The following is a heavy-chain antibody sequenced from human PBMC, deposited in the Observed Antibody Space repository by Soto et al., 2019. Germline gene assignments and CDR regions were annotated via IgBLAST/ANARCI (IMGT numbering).Heavy chain of an antibody. CDR3: ARDGSIAVAGTSLDY. Sequence: GGSLRLSCAASGFTFSSYAMHWVRQAPGKGLEWVAVISYDGSNKYYADSVKGRFTISRDNSKNTLYLQMNSLRAEDTAVYYCARDGSIAVAGTSLDYWGQGTLVTVSS. CDR1: GFTFSSYA. V-gene: IGHV3-30-3*01. CDR2: ISYDGSNK. D-gene: IGHD6-19*01. J-gene: IGHJ4*02.